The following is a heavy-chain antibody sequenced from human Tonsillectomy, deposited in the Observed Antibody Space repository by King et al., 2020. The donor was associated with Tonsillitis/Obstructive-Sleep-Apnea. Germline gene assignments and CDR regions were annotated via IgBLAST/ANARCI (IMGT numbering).Heavy chain of an antibody. CDR1: GFTFSSYG. D-gene: IGHD1-7*01. CDR3: ARGITGTTLNYYYGMDV. CDR2: IGYDGSNK. J-gene: IGHJ6*02. Sequence: QLVQSGGGVVQPGRSLRLSCAASGFTFSSYGMHWVRQAPGKGLEWVAVIGYDGSNKYYADSVKGRFTISRDNSKNTLYLQMNSLRVEDTAVYYCARGITGTTLNYYYGMDVWGQGTTVTVSS. V-gene: IGHV3-33*01.